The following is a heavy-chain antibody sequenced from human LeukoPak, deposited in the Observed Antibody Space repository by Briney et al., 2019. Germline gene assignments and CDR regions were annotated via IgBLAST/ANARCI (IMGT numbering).Heavy chain of an antibody. D-gene: IGHD2-2*01. V-gene: IGHV4-38-2*01. CDR2: IYHSGST. Sequence: SETLSLTCAVSAYSISSGYYWGWIRHPPGKGLEWIGSIYHSGSTYYNPSLKSRVTISVDTSKNQFSLKLSSVTAADTAVYYCARGGILDIVVVPAAGLGVPLDYFDYWGQGTLVTVSS. CDR3: ARGGILDIVVVPAAGLGVPLDYFDY. J-gene: IGHJ4*02. CDR1: AYSISSGYY.